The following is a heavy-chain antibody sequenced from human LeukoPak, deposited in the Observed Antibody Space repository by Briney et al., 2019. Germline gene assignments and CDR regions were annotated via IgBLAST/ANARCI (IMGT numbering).Heavy chain of an antibody. V-gene: IGHV4-4*02. Sequence: SGTLSLTCAVSGGSISSSNWWSWVRQPPGKGLEWIGEIYHSGSTNYNPSLKSRVTISVDKSKNQFSLKLSSVTAADTAVYYCARVGSSRGAGFDYWGQGTLVTVSS. CDR1: GGSISSSNW. CDR2: IYHSGST. J-gene: IGHJ4*02. D-gene: IGHD6-6*01. CDR3: ARVGSSRGAGFDY.